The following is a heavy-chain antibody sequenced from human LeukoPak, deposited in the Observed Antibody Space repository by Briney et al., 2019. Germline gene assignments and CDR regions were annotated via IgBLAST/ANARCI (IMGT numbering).Heavy chain of an antibody. CDR3: ATEALLYSGSYYDLGY. V-gene: IGHV1-24*01. D-gene: IGHD1-26*01. J-gene: IGHJ4*02. CDR1: GYTLTELS. Sequence: ASVKVSCKVSGYTLTELSMHWVRQAPGKGLEWMGGFDPEDGETIYAQKFQGRVTMTEDTSTDTAYMELSSLRSEDTAVYYCATEALLYSGSYYDLGYWGQGTLVTVSS. CDR2: FDPEDGET.